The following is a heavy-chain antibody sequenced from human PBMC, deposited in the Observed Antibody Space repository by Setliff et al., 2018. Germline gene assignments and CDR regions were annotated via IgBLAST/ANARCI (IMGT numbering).Heavy chain of an antibody. V-gene: IGHV3-30*02. CDR1: GFTFSSYG. D-gene: IGHD3-22*01. CDR2: IRYDGSNK. Sequence: GGSLRLSCAASGFTFSSYGMHWVRKAPGKGLEWVAFIRYDGSNKYYADSVKGRFTISRDNSKNTLYMQMNSLRAEDTAVYYCAKDPRITMIVVDPSPYWGQGTLVTVSS. J-gene: IGHJ4*02. CDR3: AKDPRITMIVVDPSPY.